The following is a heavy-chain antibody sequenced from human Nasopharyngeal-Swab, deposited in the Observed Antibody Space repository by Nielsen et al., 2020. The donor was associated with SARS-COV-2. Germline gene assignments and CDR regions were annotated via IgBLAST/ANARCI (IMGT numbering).Heavy chain of an antibody. CDR2: IKQDGSEK. CDR1: GFSFSSYW. J-gene: IGHJ6*04. D-gene: IGHD6-13*01. Sequence: GESLKISWAASGFSFSSYWMSWVRQAPGKGLEWVANIKQDGSEKYYVDSVKGRFTNSRDNAKNSLYLQMNSLRAEDTAVYDCARGYSSTDVWGKGTTVTVSS. CDR3: ARGYSSTDV. V-gene: IGHV3-7*01.